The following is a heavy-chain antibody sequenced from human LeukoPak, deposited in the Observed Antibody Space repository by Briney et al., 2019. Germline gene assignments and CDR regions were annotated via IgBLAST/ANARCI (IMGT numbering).Heavy chain of an antibody. D-gene: IGHD3-22*01. CDR1: GGTFSSYA. V-gene: IGHV1-69*04. CDR2: IIPILGIA. CDR3: ARESSTYYYDSSGYYTYKHFDY. J-gene: IGHJ4*02. Sequence: ASVKVSCKASGGTFSSYAISWVRQAPGQGLEWMGRIIPILGIANYAQKFQGRVTITADKSTSTAYMELSSLRSEDTAVYYCARESSTYYYDSSGYYTYKHFDYWGQGTLVTVSS.